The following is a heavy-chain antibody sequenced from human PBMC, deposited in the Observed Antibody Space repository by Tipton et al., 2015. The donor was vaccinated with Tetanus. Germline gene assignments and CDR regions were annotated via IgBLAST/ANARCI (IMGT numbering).Heavy chain of an antibody. V-gene: IGHV4-39*01. J-gene: IGHJ3*02. CDR2: VFPTGST. Sequence: WVRQPPGKGLQWVASVFPTGSTSYNPALKSRASISIDTTKNLFSLKLRSVTAADTAVYYCARRSYCSSASCYDAFDMWGQGTMVTVSS. D-gene: IGHD2-2*01. CDR3: ARRSYCSSASCYDAFDM.